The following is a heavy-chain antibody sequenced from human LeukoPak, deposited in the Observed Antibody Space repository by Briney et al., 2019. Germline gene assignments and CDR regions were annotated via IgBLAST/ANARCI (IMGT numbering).Heavy chain of an antibody. Sequence: SVKVSCTAAGCTFSSYAISWVRQAPGQGLEWMGGIIPIFGTADYVQKFKGRVTITADQYTSTAYMELSSLRSEETAVYYCASTDYWGQGTLVTVSS. CDR2: IIPIFGTA. V-gene: IGHV1-69*13. CDR1: GCTFSSYA. CDR3: ASTDY. J-gene: IGHJ4*02.